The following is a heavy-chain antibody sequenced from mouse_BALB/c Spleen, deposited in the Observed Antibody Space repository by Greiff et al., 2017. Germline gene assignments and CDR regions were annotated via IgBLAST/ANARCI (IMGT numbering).Heavy chain of an antibody. J-gene: IGHJ3*01. V-gene: IGHV14-3*02. Sequence: EVQLQQSGAELVKPGASVKLSCTASGFNIKDTYMHWVKQRPEQGLEWIGRIDPANGNTKYDPKFQGKATITADTSSNTAYLQLSSLTSEDTAVYYCARDYDYDGPWFAYWGQGTLVTVSA. CDR3: ARDYDYDGPWFAY. D-gene: IGHD2-4*01. CDR1: GFNIKDTY. CDR2: IDPANGNT.